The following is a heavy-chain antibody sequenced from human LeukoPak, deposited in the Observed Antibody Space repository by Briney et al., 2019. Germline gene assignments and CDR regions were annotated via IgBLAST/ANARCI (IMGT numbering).Heavy chain of an antibody. J-gene: IGHJ4*02. V-gene: IGHV3-23*01. D-gene: IGHD5-24*01. CDR2: ISGSGGST. CDR3: AKDDAWLQYGN. CDR1: GFTFSSYG. Sequence: GGSLRLSCAASGFTFSSYGMSWVRQAPGKGLEWVSAISGSGGSTYYADSVKGRFTISRDNSKGTVYLQMNSLRPEDTAVYYCAKDDAWLQYGNWGRGTLVTVSS.